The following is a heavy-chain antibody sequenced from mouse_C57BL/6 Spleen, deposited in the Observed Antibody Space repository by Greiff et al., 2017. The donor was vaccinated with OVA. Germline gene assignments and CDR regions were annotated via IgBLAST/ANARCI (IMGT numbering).Heavy chain of an antibody. CDR1: GYTFTDYY. CDR2: INPNNGGT. D-gene: IGHD3-2*02. V-gene: IGHV1-26*01. CDR3: ARTRQLRPLFAY. J-gene: IGHJ3*01. Sequence: EVKLQQSGPELVKPGASVKISCKASGYTFTDYYMNWVKQSHGKSLEWIGDINPNNGGTSYNQKFKGKATLTVDKSSSTAYMERRSLTSEDSAVYYCARTRQLRPLFAYWAKGLWSLSLQ.